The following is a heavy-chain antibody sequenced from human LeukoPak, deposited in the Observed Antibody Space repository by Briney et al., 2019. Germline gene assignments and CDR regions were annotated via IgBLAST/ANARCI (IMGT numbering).Heavy chain of an antibody. Sequence: SETLSLTCTVSGGSVSSGSYYWSWIRQPPGKGLEWIGYIYYSGSTNYNPSLKSRVTISVDTSKNQFSLKLSSVTAADTAVYYCARGIAAAGSAFDIWGQGTMVTVSS. CDR2: IYYSGST. V-gene: IGHV4-61*01. D-gene: IGHD6-13*01. J-gene: IGHJ3*02. CDR1: GGSVSSGSYY. CDR3: ARGIAAAGSAFDI.